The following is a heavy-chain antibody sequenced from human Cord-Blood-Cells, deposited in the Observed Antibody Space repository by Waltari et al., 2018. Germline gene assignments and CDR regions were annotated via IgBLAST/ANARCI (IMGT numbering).Heavy chain of an antibody. CDR3: ARRYKILGSGSYYDAFDI. V-gene: IGHV4-34*01. J-gene: IGHJ3*02. Sequence: QVQLQQWGVGLLKPSETLSLTCAVYGGSFSGYYWSWIRQPPGKGLEWIGEINHSGSTNYNPSLKSRVTVSVDTSKNQFSLKLSSVTAADTAVYYCARRYKILGSGSYYDAFDIWGQGTMVTVSS. CDR2: INHSGST. CDR1: GGSFSGYY. D-gene: IGHD3-10*01.